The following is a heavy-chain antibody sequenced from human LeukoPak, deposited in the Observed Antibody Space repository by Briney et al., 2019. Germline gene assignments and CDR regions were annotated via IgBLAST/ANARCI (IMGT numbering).Heavy chain of an antibody. V-gene: IGHV1-2*02. CDR2: INTNSGGT. J-gene: IGHJ4*02. CDR3: ARDRMGIAAAGTSDY. Sequence: ASVKVSFKSSGYTFTGYYMHWVRQAPGQGLEWMGWINTNSGGTNYAQKFQGRVTMTRDTSISTAYMELNRLRSDDTAVYYCARDRMGIAAAGTSDYWGQGTLVTVSS. CDR1: GYTFTGYY. D-gene: IGHD6-13*01.